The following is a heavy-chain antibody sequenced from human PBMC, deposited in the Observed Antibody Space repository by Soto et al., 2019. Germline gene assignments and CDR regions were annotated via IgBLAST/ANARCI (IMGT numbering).Heavy chain of an antibody. CDR3: ARERRWEPLLY. V-gene: IGHV1-18*01. D-gene: IGHD1-26*01. J-gene: IGHJ4*02. CDR2: VSAYNRNT. CDR1: GSTFSNYV. Sequence: QVQLVQSGPEVQKPGASVKVSCKGSGSTFSNYVFTWVRQAPGQGLERLGWVSAYNRNTDYAQKFEDRATMTIDTSTNTAYVELRGLTPDDTAVYYCARERRWEPLLYWGKGTL.